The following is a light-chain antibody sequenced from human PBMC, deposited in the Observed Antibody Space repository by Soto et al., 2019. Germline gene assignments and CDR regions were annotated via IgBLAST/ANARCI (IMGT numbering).Light chain of an antibody. V-gene: IGKV3-20*01. Sequence: EIVLTQSPGTLSLSPGESATLSCRASQNVGSRYLAWYQQKPGQAPRLLIYGASSRATGIPDRFSGSGSGTDFTLTISRLEAEGMAMYYWYEYGSSEQRTSGEGTKVDIK. J-gene: IGKJ1*01. CDR1: QNVGSRY. CDR2: GAS. CDR3: YEYGSSEQRT.